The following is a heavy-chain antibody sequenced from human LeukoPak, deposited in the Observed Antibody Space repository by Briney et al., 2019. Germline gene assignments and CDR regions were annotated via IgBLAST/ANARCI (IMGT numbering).Heavy chain of an antibody. CDR3: AREPIVGAIFALTNPMGDY. J-gene: IGHJ4*02. D-gene: IGHD1-26*01. CDR1: GGTFSSYA. CDR2: INPNSGGT. Sequence: ASVKVSCKASGGTFSSYAISWVRQAPGQGLEWMGRINPNSGGTNYAQKFQGRVTMTRDTSISTAYMELSRLRSDDTAVYYCAREPIVGAIFALTNPMGDYWGQGTLVTVSS. V-gene: IGHV1-2*06.